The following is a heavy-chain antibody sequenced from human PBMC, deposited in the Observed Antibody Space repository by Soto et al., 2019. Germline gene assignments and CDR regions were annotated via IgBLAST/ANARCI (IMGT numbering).Heavy chain of an antibody. V-gene: IGHV3-7*01. CDR1: RFTFNTCW. CDR3: GRAIYPSSYGYYYHGMDV. D-gene: IGHD5-18*01. Sequence: PGGSLRLSCAVSRFTFNTCWMSWARQSPGKALEWVANINRDGSAKYYVDSVRGPLTISRDNARDSLYLQMNTLGAEDTAVYYCGRAIYPSSYGYYYHGMDVWGQGTTVTVSS. J-gene: IGHJ6*02. CDR2: INRDGSAK.